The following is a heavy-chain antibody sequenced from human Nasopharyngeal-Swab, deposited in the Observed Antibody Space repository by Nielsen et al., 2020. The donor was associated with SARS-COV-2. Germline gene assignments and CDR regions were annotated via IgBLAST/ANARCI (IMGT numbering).Heavy chain of an antibody. CDR2: IKQDGSEK. CDR1: GFTFSSYW. V-gene: IGHV3-7*03. D-gene: IGHD2-21*02. CDR3: ARLGGDGWYFDL. J-gene: IGHJ2*01. Sequence: GESLKISCAASGFTFSSYWMHWVRQAPGKGLEWVANIKQDGSEKYYVDSVKGRFTISRDNAKNSLYLQMNSLRAEDTAVYYCARLGGDGWYFDLWGRGTLVTVSS.